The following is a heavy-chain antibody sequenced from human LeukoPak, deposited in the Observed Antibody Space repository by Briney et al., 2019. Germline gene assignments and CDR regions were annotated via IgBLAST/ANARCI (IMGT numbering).Heavy chain of an antibody. D-gene: IGHD6-13*01. V-gene: IGHV4-31*03. Sequence: SETLSLTCTVSGGSISNGGYYWSWIRQLPGKGLEWIGYIYYNGHTYYNPSLKSRAVISVDTSKNQFSLKLSSVTAADTAVYYCARVTDRYSSSWYQSKFRDAFDIWGQGTMVTVSS. CDR1: GGSISNGGYY. CDR3: ARVTDRYSSSWYQSKFRDAFDI. CDR2: IYYNGHT. J-gene: IGHJ3*02.